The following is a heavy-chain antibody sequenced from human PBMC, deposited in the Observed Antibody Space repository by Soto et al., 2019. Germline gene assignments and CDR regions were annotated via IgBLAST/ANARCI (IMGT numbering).Heavy chain of an antibody. CDR3: ARDPLRAGRSWYDH. CDR2: INAGNGGT. Sequence: ASVKVSCKASGYTFTNYAIHWVRQAPGQRLEWMGWINAGNGGTRYSQKFQGRVTISRDTSAIAAYMEVNSLTSEDTAVYYCARDPLRAGRSWYDHWGQGTLVTVSS. CDR1: GYTFTNYA. D-gene: IGHD2-2*01. J-gene: IGHJ5*02. V-gene: IGHV1-3*01.